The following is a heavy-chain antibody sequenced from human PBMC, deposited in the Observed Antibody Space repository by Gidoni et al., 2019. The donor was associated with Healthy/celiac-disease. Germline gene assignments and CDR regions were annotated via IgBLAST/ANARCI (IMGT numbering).Heavy chain of an antibody. V-gene: IGHV4-39*01. CDR2: IYYSGST. CDR3: ARQSVATTVVTQLLDYYYYGMDV. CDR1: GGSISSSSYY. Sequence: QLQLQESGPGLVKPSETLSLTCTVSGGSISSSSYYWGWIRQPPGKGLEWIGSIYYSGSTYYNPSLKSRVAISVDTSKNQFSLKLSSVTAADTAVYYCARQSVATTVVTQLLDYYYYGMDVWGQGTTVTVSS. J-gene: IGHJ6*02. D-gene: IGHD4-17*01.